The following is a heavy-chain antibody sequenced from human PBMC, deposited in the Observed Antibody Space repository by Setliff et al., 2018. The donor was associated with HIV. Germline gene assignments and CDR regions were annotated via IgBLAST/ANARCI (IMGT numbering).Heavy chain of an antibody. CDR1: GGSISSYY. CDR3: ARLGYVSGGFYKTPGPYYFDY. Sequence: SETLSLTCTVSGGSISSYYWSWIRQPPGKGLEWICYIFYSGSTNYNPSLKSRVTISVDASKNQFSLKLSSVTAADTAVYYCARLGYVSGGFYKTPGPYYFDYWGQGALVTVSS. J-gene: IGHJ4*02. V-gene: IGHV4-59*08. CDR2: IFYSGST. D-gene: IGHD3-10*01.